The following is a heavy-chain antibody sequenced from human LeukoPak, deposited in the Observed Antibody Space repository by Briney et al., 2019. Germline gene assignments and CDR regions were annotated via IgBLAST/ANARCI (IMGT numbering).Heavy chain of an antibody. V-gene: IGHV3-43*01. CDR2: ISWDGGST. D-gene: IGHD3-22*01. CDR3: ARAASSGYSLDY. CDR1: GFTFDDYT. Sequence: GGSLRLSCAASGFTFDDYTMHWVRQAPGKGLEWVSLISWDGGSTYYADSVKGRFTISRENAKNSLYLQMNSLRAGDTAVYYCARAASSGYSLDYWGQGTLVTVSS. J-gene: IGHJ4*02.